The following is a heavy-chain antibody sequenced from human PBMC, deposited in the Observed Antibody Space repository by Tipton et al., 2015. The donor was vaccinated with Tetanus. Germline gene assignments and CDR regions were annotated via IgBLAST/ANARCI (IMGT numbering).Heavy chain of an antibody. CDR2: IHYSGNP. J-gene: IGHJ4*02. CDR1: GDSISGDY. V-gene: IGHV4-59*01. Sequence: GLVKPSETLSLTCTVSGDSISGDYWSWIRQPPGKGLEWIGYIHYSGNPNYSPSLKSRITFSVDTSKNQFSLNLRSVTAADTAVYYCARANNDFPKKGPFDYWGQGTLVTVSS. D-gene: IGHD3-3*01. CDR3: ARANNDFPKKGPFDY.